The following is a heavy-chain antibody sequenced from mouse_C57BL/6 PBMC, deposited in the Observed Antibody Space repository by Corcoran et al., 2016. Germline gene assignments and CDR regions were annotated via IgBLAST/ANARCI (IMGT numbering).Heavy chain of an antibody. CDR2: IYPGSGNT. V-gene: IGHV1-76*01. CDR1: GYTFTDYY. D-gene: IGHD2-4*01. CDR3: ANYDYDRFDY. J-gene: IGHJ2*01. Sequence: QVQLKQSGAELVRPGASVKLSCKASGYTFTDYYINWVKQRPGQGLEWIARIYPGSGNTYYNEKFKGKATLTAEKSSSTAYMQLSSLTSEDTAIYYCANYDYDRFDYWGQGTTLTVSS.